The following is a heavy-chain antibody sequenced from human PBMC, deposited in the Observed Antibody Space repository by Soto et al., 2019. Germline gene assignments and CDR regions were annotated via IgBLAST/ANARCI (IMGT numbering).Heavy chain of an antibody. J-gene: IGHJ3*02. CDR2: IYPGDSNT. CDR3: VRSDSAYDWGVAFDM. CDR1: GYNFATYW. Sequence: GESLKISCKGSGYNFATYWIGWVRQMSGKGLEWMGIIYPGDSNTRYSPSFQGQVTISADKSISAAYLQWSSLKASDTAMYYCVRSDSAYDWGVAFDMWGQGTMVTVSS. D-gene: IGHD5-12*01. V-gene: IGHV5-51*01.